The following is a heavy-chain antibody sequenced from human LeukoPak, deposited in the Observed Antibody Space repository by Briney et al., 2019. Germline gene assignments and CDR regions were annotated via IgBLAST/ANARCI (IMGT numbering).Heavy chain of an antibody. V-gene: IGHV1-46*01. CDR3: ARDSSASSLADP. CDR1: GYTFTSYH. Sequence: ASVQVTCKASGYTFTSYHIHWVRPAPGQGLEWMGIIHPGRGGAPSAQKFQGSLTMTRDTTPSTVYMELRSLRSANTAVYNCARDSSASSLADPWGQGSLVTVSS. D-gene: IGHD2-2*01. J-gene: IGHJ5*02. CDR2: IHPGRGGA.